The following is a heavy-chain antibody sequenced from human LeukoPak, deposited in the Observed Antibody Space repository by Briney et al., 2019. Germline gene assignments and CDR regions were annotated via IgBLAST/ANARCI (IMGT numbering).Heavy chain of an antibody. Sequence: SGGSLRLSCVASGLNIGESAMHWVRQAPGKGLEWVSLISADGGSAFSADSVKGRFSISRDNSKNSLYLQMDSLRSEDTAMYYCAKESGKFDYWGQGTLVVVSS. CDR2: ISADGGSA. CDR1: GLNIGESA. V-gene: IGHV3-43*02. J-gene: IGHJ4*02. CDR3: AKESGKFDY.